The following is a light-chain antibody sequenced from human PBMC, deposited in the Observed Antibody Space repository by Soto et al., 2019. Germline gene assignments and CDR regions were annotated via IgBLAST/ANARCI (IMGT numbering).Light chain of an antibody. Sequence: QTVLTQPASVSGTPGQSITISCTGTSSDVGGFNFVSWYQQYSGQAPKLVIYEAINQPSGISDRFSGSKSANKASLTISGLQAEDKTDYYCSSYRSGYILSVVGTGTKVTV. V-gene: IGLV2-14*01. CDR2: EAI. CDR1: SSDVGGFNF. CDR3: SSYRSGYILSV. J-gene: IGLJ1*01.